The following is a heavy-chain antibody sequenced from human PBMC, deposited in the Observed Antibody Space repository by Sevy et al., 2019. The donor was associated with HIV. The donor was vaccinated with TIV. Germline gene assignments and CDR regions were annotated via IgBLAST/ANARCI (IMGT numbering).Heavy chain of an antibody. J-gene: IGHJ5*02. V-gene: IGHV1-18*01. Sequence: ASVKVSCKASGYTCDSYGISWVRRAPRQGLEWIGWIGAYNGNIKYAQNIQDRVTMTTDASTSTAYMELRSLRSDDTAVYFCARISTVRGKFNWFDPWGQGTLVTVSS. CDR3: ARISTVRGKFNWFDP. CDR2: IGAYNGNI. D-gene: IGHD3-10*01. CDR1: GYTCDSYG.